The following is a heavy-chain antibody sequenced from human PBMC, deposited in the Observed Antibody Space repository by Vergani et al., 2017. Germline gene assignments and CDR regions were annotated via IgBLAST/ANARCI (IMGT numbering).Heavy chain of an antibody. Sequence: QVQLVESGGGLVKPGGSLRLSCAASGFTFSVYYMSWIRQAPGKGLEWVSYISSSGSTIYYADSVKGRFTISRDNANNSLYLQMNSLRAEDTAVYYCARDLNGKVIQWRIKGYGMDVWGQGTTVTVSS. CDR3: ARDLNGKVIQWRIKGYGMDV. CDR1: GFTFSVYY. J-gene: IGHJ6*02. CDR2: ISSSGSTI. V-gene: IGHV3-11*04. D-gene: IGHD6-19*01.